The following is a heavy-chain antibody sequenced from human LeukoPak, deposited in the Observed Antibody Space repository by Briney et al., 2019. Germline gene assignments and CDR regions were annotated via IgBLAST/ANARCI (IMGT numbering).Heavy chain of an antibody. CDR1: GFTFSRYA. D-gene: IGHD3-22*01. V-gene: IGHV3-23*01. J-gene: IGHJ6*02. CDR3: ARARPWDSSRSYYFGMDV. Sequence: GGSLRLSCEASGFTFSRYAIRWVRQVPGTGLEWVSSIPGSGGATYYADSVRGRFSISRDSSKNTVYLQMNSLRDEDTAVYYCARARPWDSSRSYYFGMDVWGHGTTVTVSS. CDR2: IPGSGGAT.